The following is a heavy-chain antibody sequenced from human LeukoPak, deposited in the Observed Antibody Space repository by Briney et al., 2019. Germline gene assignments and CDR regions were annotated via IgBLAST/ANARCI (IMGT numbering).Heavy chain of an antibody. CDR1: GFTFSSYW. CDR3: ARGGHRQKEF. Sequence: GGSLRLSCAASGFTFSSYWMSWVRQSPGKGLEWVAIIKYDGSNKYHVDSARFTISRDNAKNSLYLQMNGLRAEDTAVYYCARGGHRQKEFWGQGTLVTVSS. CDR2: IKYDGSNK. J-gene: IGHJ4*02. D-gene: IGHD3-10*01. V-gene: IGHV3-7*01.